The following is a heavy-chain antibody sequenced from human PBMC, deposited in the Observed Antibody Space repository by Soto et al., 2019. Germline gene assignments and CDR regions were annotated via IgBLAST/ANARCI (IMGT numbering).Heavy chain of an antibody. Sequence: EVQLVESGGGLVKPGGSLRLSCAASGFTFSSYSMNWVRQAPGKGLEWVSSISSSSSYIYYADSVKGRFTISRDNAKNSLYLQMNSLRADDTAVYYCARVGLDGYDKDFDYWGQGTLVTVSS. V-gene: IGHV3-21*01. CDR3: ARVGLDGYDKDFDY. CDR1: GFTFSSYS. CDR2: ISSSSSYI. J-gene: IGHJ4*02. D-gene: IGHD5-12*01.